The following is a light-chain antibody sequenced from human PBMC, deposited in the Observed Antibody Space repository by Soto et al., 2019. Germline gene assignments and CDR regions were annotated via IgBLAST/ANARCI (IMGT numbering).Light chain of an antibody. CDR1: QSISSW. J-gene: IGKJ1*01. CDR3: QQYNSYWT. V-gene: IGKV1-5*01. Sequence: GDRVTITCRASQSISSWLAWYQQKPGKAPKLLSYDASSLESGVPSRFSGSGSGTEFTLTISSLQPDDFATYYCQQYNSYWTFGQGTKVEIK. CDR2: DAS.